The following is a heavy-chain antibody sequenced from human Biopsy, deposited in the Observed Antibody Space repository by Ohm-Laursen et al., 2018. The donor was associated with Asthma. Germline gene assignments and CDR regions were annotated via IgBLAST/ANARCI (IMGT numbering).Heavy chain of an antibody. J-gene: IGHJ4*02. CDR1: GGSISSFY. Sequence: SETLSLTCSVYGGSISSFYWSWIRQPPGKGLEWIGYISYSGSTNYNPSLKSRVTISVDTSKNQFSLKLSSVTAADTAVYYCARDFVDSAMGYFDYWGQGTLVTVSS. D-gene: IGHD5-18*01. V-gene: IGHV4-59*01. CDR3: ARDFVDSAMGYFDY. CDR2: ISYSGST.